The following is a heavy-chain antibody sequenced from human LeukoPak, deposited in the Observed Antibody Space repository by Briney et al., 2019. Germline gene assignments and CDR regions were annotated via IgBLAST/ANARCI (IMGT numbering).Heavy chain of an antibody. J-gene: IGHJ4*02. V-gene: IGHV4-34*01. CDR1: GGSFSGYY. CDR2: LNHSGST. D-gene: IGHD6-6*01. Sequence: PSETLSLTCAVYGGSFSGYYWSWIRQPPGKGLEWIGELNHSGSTNYNPSLKSRVTISVDTSKNQFSLKLSSVTAADTAVYYCARGPSSSHFDYWGQGTLVTVSS. CDR3: ARGPSSSHFDY.